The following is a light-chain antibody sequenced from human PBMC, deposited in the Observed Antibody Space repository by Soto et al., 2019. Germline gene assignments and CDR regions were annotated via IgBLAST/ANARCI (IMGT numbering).Light chain of an antibody. J-gene: IGKJ1*01. V-gene: IGKV3-11*01. CDR3: HRRNKWPPP. CDR1: QRLSGRS. Sequence: DTVLTQSPGTLAFSPGEGATLSCRASQRLSGRSLAWSQKKPGQAPRLLIYDASNRATGMPAKFXGGGSGTDFTLASSSLEPEGFAPCYCHRRNKWPPPFGQGTKV. CDR2: DAS.